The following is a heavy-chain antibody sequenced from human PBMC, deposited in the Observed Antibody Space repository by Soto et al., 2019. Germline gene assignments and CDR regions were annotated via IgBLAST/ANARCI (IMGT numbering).Heavy chain of an antibody. J-gene: IGHJ5*02. CDR1: GFTFDAYA. V-gene: IGHV3-23*01. D-gene: IGHD4-4*01. CDR3: AKMASDYITPLDP. Sequence: SLRLSCSASGFTFDAYAMSWVRQAPGKGLEWVSSIGSSGGNKYYAAAVRGRFTISRDNARNTVDLQINTLRAEDTAVYFCAKMASDYITPLDPWGQGTLVTVSS. CDR2: IGSSGGNK.